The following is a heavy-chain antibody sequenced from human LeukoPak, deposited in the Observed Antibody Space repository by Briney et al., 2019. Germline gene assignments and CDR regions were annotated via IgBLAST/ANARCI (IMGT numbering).Heavy chain of an antibody. V-gene: IGHV3-23*01. CDR2: ISGSGGST. J-gene: IGHJ6*03. Sequence: GGSLRLSCAASGFIFSSYAMSWVRQAPGKGLEWVSTISGSGGSTYYADSVKGRFTISRDNSKNTLYLQMNSLRAEDTAVYYCAKGSCSSTSCYYYYMDVWGKGTTVTVSS. D-gene: IGHD2-2*01. CDR3: AKGSCSSTSCYYYYMDV. CDR1: GFIFSSYA.